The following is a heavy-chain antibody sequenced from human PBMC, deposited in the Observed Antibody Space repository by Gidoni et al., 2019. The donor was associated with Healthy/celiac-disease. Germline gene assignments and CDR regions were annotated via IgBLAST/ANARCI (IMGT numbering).Heavy chain of an antibody. CDR2: INHSGST. D-gene: IGHD6-6*01. CDR1: GGSFSGYY. J-gene: IGHJ6*02. CDR3: ARGLIAARHRYYYGMDV. V-gene: IGHV4-34*01. Sequence: QVQLQQWGAGLLKPSETLSLTCAVYGGSFSGYYWSWIRQPPGKGLEWIGEINHSGSTNYNPSLKSRVTISVDTSKNQFSLKLSSVTAADTAVYYCARGLIAARHRYYYGMDVWGQGTTVTVSS.